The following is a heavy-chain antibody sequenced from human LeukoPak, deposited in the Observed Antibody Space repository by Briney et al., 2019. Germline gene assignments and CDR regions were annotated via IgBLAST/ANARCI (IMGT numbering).Heavy chain of an antibody. CDR3: ASLYYYDIVGYYYDY. Sequence: GGSLRLSCAASGFTFSSYSMNWVRQAPGKGLEWVSSISSSSSYIYYADSVKGRFTISRDNAKNSLYLQMNSLRAEDTAVYYCASLYYYDIVGYYYDYWGQGTLVTVSS. CDR1: GFTFSSYS. J-gene: IGHJ4*02. D-gene: IGHD3-22*01. CDR2: ISSSSSYI. V-gene: IGHV3-21*01.